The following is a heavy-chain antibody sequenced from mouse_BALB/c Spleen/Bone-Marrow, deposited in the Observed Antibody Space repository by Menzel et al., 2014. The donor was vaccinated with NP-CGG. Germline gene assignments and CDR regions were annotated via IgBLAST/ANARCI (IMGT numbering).Heavy chain of an antibody. Sequence: EVKLVESGGGLVQPGGSLKLSCATSGFTFSDYYMYWVRQTPEKRLEWVAYISNGGVSTCYPDTVKGRFTISRDNAKNTLYLQMSRLKSEDTAMYYCARHPYGNFGAMDYWGQGTSVTVSS. V-gene: IGHV5-12*02. CDR1: GFTFSDYY. J-gene: IGHJ4*01. CDR2: ISNGGVST. D-gene: IGHD2-1*01. CDR3: ARHPYGNFGAMDY.